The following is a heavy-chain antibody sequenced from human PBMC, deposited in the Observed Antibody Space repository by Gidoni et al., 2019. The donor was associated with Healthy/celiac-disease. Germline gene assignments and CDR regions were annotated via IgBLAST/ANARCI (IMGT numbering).Heavy chain of an antibody. D-gene: IGHD3-10*01. J-gene: IGHJ4*02. V-gene: IGHV3-9*01. CDR1: GFTFDDLA. CDR3: AKDGIWFGELVGYFDY. Sequence: EVQLVESGGGLVQPGSSLRLSCAASGFTFDDLAMHWVRQAPGKGLEWVSGISWNSGSIGYADSVKGRFTISRDNAKNSLYLQMNSLRAEDTALYYCAKDGIWFGELVGYFDYWGQGTLVTVSS. CDR2: ISWNSGSI.